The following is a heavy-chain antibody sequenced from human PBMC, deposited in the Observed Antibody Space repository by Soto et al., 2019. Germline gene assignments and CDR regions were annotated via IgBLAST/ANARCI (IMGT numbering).Heavy chain of an antibody. Sequence: QVQLVQSGAEVKKPGSSLNVSCKASGGTFSSYAISLVRQAPGHGLEWMGGIIPIFGTANYAQKLQGRVTIAADESTSTAYMELSSLRSDDTVVSYGSRAKDSSGYSLGPVDYWVQEQLVPVS. V-gene: IGHV1-69*01. J-gene: IGHJ4*02. CDR3: SRAKDSSGYSLGPVDY. CDR2: IIPIFGTA. CDR1: GGTFSSYA. D-gene: IGHD3-22*01.